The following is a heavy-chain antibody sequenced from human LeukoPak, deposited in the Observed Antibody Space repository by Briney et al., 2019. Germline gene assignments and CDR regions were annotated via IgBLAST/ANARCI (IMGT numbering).Heavy chain of an antibody. J-gene: IGHJ3*02. V-gene: IGHV3-30*02. CDR3: AKEGLITMILNQAPDAFDI. CDR2: IRYDGSNK. CDR1: GFTFSSYG. D-gene: IGHD3-22*01. Sequence: AGGSLRLSCAASGFTFSSYGMHWVRQTPGQGLEWVAYIRYDGSNKYYADSVKGRFTISRDNAKNSLYLQMNSLRAEDTALCYCAKEGLITMILNQAPDAFDIWGQGTMVTVSS.